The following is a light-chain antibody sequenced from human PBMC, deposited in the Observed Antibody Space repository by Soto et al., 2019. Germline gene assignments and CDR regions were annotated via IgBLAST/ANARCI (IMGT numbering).Light chain of an antibody. J-gene: IGLJ2*01. CDR2: DVT. Sequence: QSALTQPRSVSGSPGQSLTISCSGDVGGHSSVSWYQQYPGKAPKLIIYDVTHRPSGVPDRFSGFKFGNTASLTISGLQPEDEADYHCCSYVGGYTFVLFGGGIKLTVL. V-gene: IGLV2-11*01. CDR3: CSYVGGYTFVL. CDR1: DVGGHSS.